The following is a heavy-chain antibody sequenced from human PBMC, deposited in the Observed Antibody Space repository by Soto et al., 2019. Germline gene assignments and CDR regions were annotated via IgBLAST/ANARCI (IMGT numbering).Heavy chain of an antibody. Sequence: GGSLRLSCAASGFTFSSYSMNWVRQAPGKGLEWVSSISSSSSYIYYADSVKGRFTISRDNAKNSLYLQMNSLRAEDTVVYYCARDHELLWFGELLPPVELGGGYYYMDVWGKGTTVTVSS. V-gene: IGHV3-21*01. CDR2: ISSSSSYI. CDR1: GFTFSSYS. D-gene: IGHD3-10*01. CDR3: ARDHELLWFGELLPPVELGGGYYYMDV. J-gene: IGHJ6*03.